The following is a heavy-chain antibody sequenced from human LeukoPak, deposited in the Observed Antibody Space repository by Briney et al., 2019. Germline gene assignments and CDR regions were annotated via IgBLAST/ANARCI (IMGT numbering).Heavy chain of an antibody. Sequence: GGPLRLSCTASGFTFGDYAMSWVRQAPGKGLEWVGFIRSKAYGGTTEYAASVKGRFTISRDDSKSIAYLQMNSLKTEDTAVYYCTRDSYGDGLNAFDIWGQGTMVTVSS. CDR3: TRDSYGDGLNAFDI. V-gene: IGHV3-49*04. CDR2: IRSKAYGGTT. D-gene: IGHD4-17*01. CDR1: GFTFGDYA. J-gene: IGHJ3*02.